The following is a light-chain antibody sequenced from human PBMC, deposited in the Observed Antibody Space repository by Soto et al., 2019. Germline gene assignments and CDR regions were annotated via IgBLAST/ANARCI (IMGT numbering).Light chain of an antibody. CDR2: DVS. V-gene: IGLV2-14*03. Sequence: QSVLTQPASVSGSPGQSITISCTGTISDVSGYNFVSWYQQYPGEAPKLMIYDVSNRPSGVSNRFSGSKSGNTASLTISGLQAEDEADYYCSSYTSSNTYVFGPGTKVIVL. CDR3: SSYTSSNTYV. CDR1: ISDVSGYNF. J-gene: IGLJ1*01.